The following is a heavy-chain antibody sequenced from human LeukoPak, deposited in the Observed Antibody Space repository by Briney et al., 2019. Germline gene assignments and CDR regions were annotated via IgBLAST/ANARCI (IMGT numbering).Heavy chain of an antibody. V-gene: IGHV4-39*01. CDR3: ARVVPMTSFVDY. CDR2: IYYSGST. CDR1: GGSISSSSYY. J-gene: IGHJ4*02. Sequence: SETLSLTCTVSGGSISSSSYYWGWIRQPPGKGLEWIGSIYYSGSTYYNPSLKSRVTISVDTSKNQFSLKLSSVTAADTAVYYCARVVPMTSFVDYWGQGTLVTVSS.